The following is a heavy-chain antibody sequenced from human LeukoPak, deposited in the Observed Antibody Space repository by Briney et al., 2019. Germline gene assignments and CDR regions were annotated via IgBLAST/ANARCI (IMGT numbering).Heavy chain of an antibody. CDR3: ARRVASANDAFDI. CDR1: GFTFSSYS. J-gene: IGHJ3*02. Sequence: GGSLRLSCAASGFTFSSYSINWVRQAPGKGLEWVSSISGSSNYIYYADSVKGRFSVSRDNTKNSLYLQMNSLRVEDTALFYCARRVASANDAFDIWGQGTMVTVSS. D-gene: IGHD2-15*01. V-gene: IGHV3-21*01. CDR2: ISGSSNYI.